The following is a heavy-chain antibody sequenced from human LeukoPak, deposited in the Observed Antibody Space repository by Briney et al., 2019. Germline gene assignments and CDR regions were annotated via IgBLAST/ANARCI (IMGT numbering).Heavy chain of an antibody. J-gene: IGHJ4*02. Sequence: SETLSLTCTVSGDSISSYYWSWIRQHPGKGLEWIGYIYYSGSTYYNPSLKSRVTISVDTSKNQFSLKLSSVTAADTAVYYCAGIAAILGLYFDYWGQGTLVTVSS. V-gene: IGHV4-59*06. D-gene: IGHD6-25*01. CDR2: IYYSGST. CDR3: AGIAAILGLYFDY. CDR1: GDSISSYY.